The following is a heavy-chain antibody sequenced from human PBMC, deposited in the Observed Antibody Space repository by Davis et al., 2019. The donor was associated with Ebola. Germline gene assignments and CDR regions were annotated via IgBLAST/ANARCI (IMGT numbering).Heavy chain of an antibody. CDR3: ARDIGYSFGSGIYSKFDY. V-gene: IGHV1-18*01. J-gene: IGHJ4*02. D-gene: IGHD3-10*01. CDR1: GYTFASYA. CDR2: ISPYDGAT. Sequence: AASVKVSCKSSGYTFASYALHWVRQAPGQRLEWMGWISPYDGATDYAQKFQGRVTVTTDTSTSTAYMELRSLTSDDTAVYYCARDIGYSFGSGIYSKFDYWGQGTLVTVSS.